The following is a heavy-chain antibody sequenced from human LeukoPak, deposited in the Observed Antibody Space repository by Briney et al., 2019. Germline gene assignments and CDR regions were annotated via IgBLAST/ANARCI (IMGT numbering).Heavy chain of an antibody. CDR3: ARGIWFGELFNWFDP. D-gene: IGHD3-10*01. CDR1: GYTFTSYG. J-gene: IGHJ5*02. V-gene: IGHV1-18*01. Sequence: ASVKVSCKASGYTFTSYGISWVRQAPGQGLEWMGWISAYNGNTNYAQKLQGRVTMTTDTSTSTAYMELRSLRSDDTAVYYCARGIWFGELFNWFDPWGQGTLVTVSS. CDR2: ISAYNGNT.